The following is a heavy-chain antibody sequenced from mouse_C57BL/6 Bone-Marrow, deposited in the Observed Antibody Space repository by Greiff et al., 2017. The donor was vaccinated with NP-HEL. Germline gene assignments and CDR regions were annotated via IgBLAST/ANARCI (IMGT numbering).Heavy chain of an antibody. J-gene: IGHJ3*01. V-gene: IGHV1-82*01. Sequence: QVQLQQSGPELVKPGASVKISCKASGYAFSSSWMNWVKQRPGKGLEWIGRIYPGDGDTNYNGKFKGKATLTADKSSSTAYMQLSSLTSEDSAVYFCARSITTVVAPWGQGTLVTVSA. CDR1: GYAFSSSW. CDR3: ARSITTVVAP. D-gene: IGHD1-1*01. CDR2: IYPGDGDT.